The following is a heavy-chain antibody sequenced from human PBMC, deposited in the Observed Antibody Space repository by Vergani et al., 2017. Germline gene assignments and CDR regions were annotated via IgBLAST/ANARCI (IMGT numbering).Heavy chain of an antibody. Sequence: VQLQESGPGVVKPSQTLSLTCAVSGGSISSGDHCWTWFRQRPGKGLEWIGYIFYSGTTYDNPSLRSRLTISVDTSQNQFSLKLRSVTAADTAVYYCARVDTQVPATSHFYYMDVWGKGTTVVVSS. CDR1: GGSISSGDHC. J-gene: IGHJ6*03. D-gene: IGHD6-25*01. CDR3: ARVDTQVPATSHFYYMDV. V-gene: IGHV4-31*11. CDR2: IFYSGTT.